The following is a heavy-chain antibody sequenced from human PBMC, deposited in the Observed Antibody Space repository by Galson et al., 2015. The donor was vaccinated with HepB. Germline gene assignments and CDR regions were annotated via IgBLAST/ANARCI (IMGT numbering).Heavy chain of an antibody. CDR3: ARAGDDYGDYFKS. CDR1: GFIFSIYA. D-gene: IGHD4/OR15-4a*01. J-gene: IGHJ4*02. V-gene: IGHV3-53*01. Sequence: SLRLSCAASGFIFSIYAMSWVRQAAGKGLEWVSVIYSSDDTYYTDSVKGRFTISRDNSKNMLFLQMNSLRAEDTAVYFCARAGDDYGDYFKSWGQGTLVIVSS. CDR2: IYSSDDT.